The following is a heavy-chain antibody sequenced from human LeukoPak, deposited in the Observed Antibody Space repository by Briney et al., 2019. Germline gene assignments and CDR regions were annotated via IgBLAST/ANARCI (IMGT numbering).Heavy chain of an antibody. CDR3: AKRRLVVRGVDY. CDR1: GFNFDNFA. V-gene: IGHV3-23*01. CDR2: ISGSGGST. Sequence: PGKSLTLSCVVSGFNFDNFAMHWVRQAPGKGLEWVSAISGSGGSTYYADSVKGRFTISRDNSKNTLYLQMNSLRAEDTAVYYCAKRRLVVRGVDYWGQGTLVTVSS. J-gene: IGHJ4*02. D-gene: IGHD3-10*01.